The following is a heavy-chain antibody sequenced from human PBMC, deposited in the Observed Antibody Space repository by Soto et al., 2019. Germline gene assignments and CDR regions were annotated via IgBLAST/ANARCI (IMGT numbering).Heavy chain of an antibody. J-gene: IGHJ4*02. CDR1: GGTFSRHA. V-gene: IGHV1-69*06. CDR2: IIPFFGTP. CDR3: ATNPPRAGSYQHILDC. D-gene: IGHD3-10*01. Sequence: GASVKVSCKAAGGTFSRHAISWVRQAPGQGLEWMGGIIPFFGTPNYAQKFQGRVTVTADTSTSTAYMELSSLRSEDTAVYYCATNPPRAGSYQHILDCWGQGTLVTVSS.